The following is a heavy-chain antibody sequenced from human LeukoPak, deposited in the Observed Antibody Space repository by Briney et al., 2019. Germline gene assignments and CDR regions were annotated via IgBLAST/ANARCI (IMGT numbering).Heavy chain of an antibody. CDR2: INPNSGGT. CDR3: ARENSGVAATDIIDY. V-gene: IGHV1-2*04. J-gene: IGHJ4*02. Sequence: ASVKVSCKASGYTFTGYYMHWVRQAPGQGLEWMGWINPNSGGTNYAQKFQGWVTMTRDTSISTAYMGLSRLRSDDTAVYYCARENSGVAATDIIDYWGQGALVTVSS. CDR1: GYTFTGYY. D-gene: IGHD6-13*01.